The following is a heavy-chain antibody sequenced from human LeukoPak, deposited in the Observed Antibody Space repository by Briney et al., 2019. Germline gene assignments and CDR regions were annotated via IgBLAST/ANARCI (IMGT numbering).Heavy chain of an antibody. D-gene: IGHD2-15*01. CDR1: GGPISSYY. V-gene: IGHV4-59*01. Sequence: SETLSLTCTVSGGPISSYYWSWIRQPPGKGLEWIGYIYYSGSTNYNPSLKSRVTISVDTSKNQFSLKLSSVTAADTAVYYCARAACSGGSCYYLDAFDIWGQGTMVTVSS. CDR3: ARAACSGGSCYYLDAFDI. CDR2: IYYSGST. J-gene: IGHJ3*02.